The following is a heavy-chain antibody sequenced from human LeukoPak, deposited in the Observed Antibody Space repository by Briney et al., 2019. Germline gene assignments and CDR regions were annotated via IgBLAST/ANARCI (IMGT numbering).Heavy chain of an antibody. CDR1: GFTFSSYG. Sequence: GGSLRLSCAASGFTFSSYGMHWVRQAPGKGLEWVAVISYDGSNKYYADFVKGRFTISRDNSKNTLYLQMNSLRAEDTAVYYCATVVVTADDAFDIWGQGTMVTVSS. V-gene: IGHV3-30*03. D-gene: IGHD2-21*02. CDR3: ATVVVTADDAFDI. J-gene: IGHJ3*02. CDR2: ISYDGSNK.